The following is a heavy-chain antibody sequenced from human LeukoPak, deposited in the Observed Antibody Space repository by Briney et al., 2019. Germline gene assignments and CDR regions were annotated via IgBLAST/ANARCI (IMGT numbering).Heavy chain of an antibody. CDR1: GGSFNGYY. CDR2: INHTGRT. CDR3: ARHRETAAGTMDY. V-gene: IGHV4-34*01. D-gene: IGHD6-13*01. Sequence: PSETLSLTCAVYGGSFNGYYWSWIRQPPGKGLEWLGEINHTGRTNDNPSLKSRVIMSVDTSRKQFSLTLSSVTAADTAVYYCARHRETAAGTMDYWGQGTLVTVSS. J-gene: IGHJ4*02.